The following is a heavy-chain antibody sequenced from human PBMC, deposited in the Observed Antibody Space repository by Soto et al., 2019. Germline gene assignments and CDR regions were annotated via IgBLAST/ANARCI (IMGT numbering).Heavy chain of an antibody. CDR3: ARARSGWYAAMDF. V-gene: IGHV3-13*01. J-gene: IGHJ4*02. D-gene: IGHD6-13*01. Sequence: EVYLVESGGGLVQPGGSLRLSCLDSGFTFSDYDMHWVRQEAGKALEWVGAIGTTGDTYSPDSMEGRFTISRENVKNSLYLHISSLRAGDTAVYFCARARSGWYAAMDFWGRGTLVTVS. CDR1: GFTFSDYD. CDR2: IGTTGDT.